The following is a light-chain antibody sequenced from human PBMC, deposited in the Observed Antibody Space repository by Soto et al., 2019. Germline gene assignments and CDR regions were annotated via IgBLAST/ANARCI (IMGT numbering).Light chain of an antibody. Sequence: ILLRQARRSVSLAPRKRATRSGTASQGVSRYVAWFQQKPGQAPRLLIYDASNRATGIPARFSGSGSGTDFTLTISSIDPEDFAAYYCLQDYDIWKFGGGTKVDI. J-gene: IGKJ4*02. CDR3: LQDYDIWK. V-gene: IGKV3-11*01. CDR2: DAS. CDR1: QGVSRY.